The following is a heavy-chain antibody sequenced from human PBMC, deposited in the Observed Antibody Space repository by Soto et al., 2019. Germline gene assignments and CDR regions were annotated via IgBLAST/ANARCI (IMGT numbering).Heavy chain of an antibody. CDR2: ISGSGGST. V-gene: IGHV3-23*01. CDR3: AKDPQWLVHIAQGYYYGMDV. D-gene: IGHD6-19*01. CDR1: GFTFSSYA. Sequence: GGSLRLSCAASGFTFSSYAMSWVRQAPGKGLEWVSAISGSGGSTYYADSVKGRFTISRDNSKNTLYLQMNSLRAEDTAVYYCAKDPQWLVHIAQGYYYGMDVWGQGTTVTAP. J-gene: IGHJ6*02.